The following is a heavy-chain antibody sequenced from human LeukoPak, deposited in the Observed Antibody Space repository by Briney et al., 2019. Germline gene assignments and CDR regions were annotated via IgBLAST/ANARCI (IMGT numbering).Heavy chain of an antibody. CDR3: ARAVLLEPTLDP. V-gene: IGHV1-8*01. Sequence: ASVKVSCKASGYTFTSYDINWVRQATGQGLEWMGWMNPNSGNTGYAQKFQGRVTMTRNTSISTAYMELSSLRSEDTAVYYCARAVLLEPTLDPWGQGALVTVSS. CDR1: GYTFTSYD. CDR2: MNPNSGNT. D-gene: IGHD1-1*01. J-gene: IGHJ5*02.